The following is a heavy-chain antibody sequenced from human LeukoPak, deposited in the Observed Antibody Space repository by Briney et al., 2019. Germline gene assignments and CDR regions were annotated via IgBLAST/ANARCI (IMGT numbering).Heavy chain of an antibody. J-gene: IGHJ4*02. CDR1: GGSISSSSYY. Sequence: SETLSLTCTVSGGSISSSSYYWGWIRQPPGKGLEWIGSIYYSGSTYYNPSLKSRVTIPVDTSKNQFSLKLSSVTAADTAVYYCAREMGSGSEFDYWGQGTLVTVSS. CDR2: IYYSGST. CDR3: AREMGSGSEFDY. D-gene: IGHD6-19*01. V-gene: IGHV4-39*07.